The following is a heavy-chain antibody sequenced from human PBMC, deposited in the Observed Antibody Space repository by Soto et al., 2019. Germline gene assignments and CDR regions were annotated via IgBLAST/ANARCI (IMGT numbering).Heavy chain of an antibody. D-gene: IGHD6-19*01. CDR1: GDPMTSDY. CDR2: IHNSGLT. CDR3: ARVGRSVAGTF. V-gene: IGHV4-59*08. J-gene: IGHJ4*02. Sequence: SETLSLTCTVPGDPMTSDYWSWIRQSPGKGLEWMGYIHNSGLTYYNPSLGSRVTISLDTSKKQYSLRLTSVTAADTAVYYCARVGRSVAGTFWGQGTLVTVSS.